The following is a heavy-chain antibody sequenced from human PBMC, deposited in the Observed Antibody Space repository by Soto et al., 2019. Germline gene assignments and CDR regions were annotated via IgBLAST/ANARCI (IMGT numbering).Heavy chain of an antibody. J-gene: IGHJ5*02. CDR1: GYTFTSYD. V-gene: IGHV1-3*04. CDR3: ARDRQQLNLFAP. Sequence: GASVKVSCKASGYTFTSYDINWVRQATGQGLEWMGWINTGNGNTKYSQKFQGRVTITRDTSASTAYMELSSLRSEDTAVYYCARDRQQLNLFAPCGQGTLVTVSS. CDR2: INTGNGNT. D-gene: IGHD6-13*01.